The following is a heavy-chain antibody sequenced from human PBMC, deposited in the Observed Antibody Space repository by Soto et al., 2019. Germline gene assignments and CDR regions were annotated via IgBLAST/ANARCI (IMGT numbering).Heavy chain of an antibody. Sequence: SETLSLTCTVSGGSISSYYWSWIRQPPGKGLEWIGYIYYSGSTNYNPSLKSRVTISVDTSKNQFSLKLSSVTAADTAVYYCARDSSAAGLFDYWGQGTLVTVSS. V-gene: IGHV4-59*01. D-gene: IGHD6-13*01. CDR1: GGSISSYY. CDR2: IYYSGST. CDR3: ARDSSAAGLFDY. J-gene: IGHJ4*02.